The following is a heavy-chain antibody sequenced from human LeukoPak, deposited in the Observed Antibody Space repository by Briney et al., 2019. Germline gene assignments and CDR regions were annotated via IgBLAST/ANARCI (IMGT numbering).Heavy chain of an antibody. Sequence: GGSLRLSCAASAXTFXSXXXXXVXXAPXXXXXWXSYXXXXGXIXYYADSVKGRFTISRDNAKNSLYLQMDSLRTEDTAVYYCARDXGXEGYTSGWHAFDLWGRGTLVTVSS. J-gene: IGHJ2*01. CDR3: ARDXGXEGYTSGWHAFDL. CDR2: XXXXGXIX. CDR1: AXTFXSXX. D-gene: IGHD6-19*01. V-gene: IGHV3-48*03.